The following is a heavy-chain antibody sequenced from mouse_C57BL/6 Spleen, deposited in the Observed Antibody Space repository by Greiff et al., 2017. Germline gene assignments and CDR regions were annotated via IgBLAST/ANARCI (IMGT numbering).Heavy chain of an antibody. V-gene: IGHV1-54*01. Sequence: QVQLQQSGAELVRPGTSVKVSCKASGYAFTNYLIEWVKQRPGPGLEWIGVINPGSGGTNYNEQFKGKATLTADKSSSTAYMQLSSLTSEDSAVYFCARDYSDLYYAMDYWGQGTSVTVSS. CDR1: GYAFTNYL. CDR3: ARDYSDLYYAMDY. CDR2: INPGSGGT. D-gene: IGHD2-13*01. J-gene: IGHJ4*01.